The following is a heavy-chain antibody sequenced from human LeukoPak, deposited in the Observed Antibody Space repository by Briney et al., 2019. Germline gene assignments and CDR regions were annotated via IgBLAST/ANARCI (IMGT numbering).Heavy chain of an antibody. J-gene: IGHJ6*03. Sequence: GGSLRLSCAASGFTFSSYEMNWVRQAPGKGLEWVSYISSSGSTIYYADSVKGRFTISRDNAKNSLYLQMNSLRSDDTAVYYCARGPKPMGYSYGHYYYYMDVWGKGTTVTVSS. V-gene: IGHV3-48*03. CDR2: ISSSGSTI. CDR1: GFTFSSYE. CDR3: ARGPKPMGYSYGHYYYYMDV. D-gene: IGHD5-18*01.